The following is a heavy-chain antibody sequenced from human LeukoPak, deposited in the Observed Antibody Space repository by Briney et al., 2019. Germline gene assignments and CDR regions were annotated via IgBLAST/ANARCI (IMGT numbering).Heavy chain of an antibody. J-gene: IGHJ4*02. CDR1: GGSISSHY. V-gene: IGHV4-59*11. CDR2: IYYSGRT. D-gene: IGHD1-26*01. CDR3: ARFGSGSYSYLDS. Sequence: PSETLSLTYTVSGGSISSHYWSWIRQPPGKGLEWMGHIYYSGRTNYNPSLKSRVTISVDTSKNQCSLKLSSVTAAGTAVYYCARFGSGSYSYLDSSGQGALGTVSS.